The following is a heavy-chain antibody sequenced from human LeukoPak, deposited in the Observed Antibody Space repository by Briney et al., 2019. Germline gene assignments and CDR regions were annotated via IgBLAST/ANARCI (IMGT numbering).Heavy chain of an antibody. Sequence: GGSLRLSCAASGFTFSSYAMSWVRQAPGKGLEWVSGISGSGSSTFYAESVKGRFTISRDNSKNTLYLQMNSLRAEDTAVYYCARNRGEWELLPLDYWGQGTPVTVSS. J-gene: IGHJ4*02. V-gene: IGHV3-23*01. D-gene: IGHD1-26*01. CDR1: GFTFSSYA. CDR2: ISGSGSST. CDR3: ARNRGEWELLPLDY.